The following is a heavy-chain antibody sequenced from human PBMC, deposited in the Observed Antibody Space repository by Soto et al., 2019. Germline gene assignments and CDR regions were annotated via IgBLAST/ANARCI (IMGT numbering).Heavy chain of an antibody. CDR3: AGGPYYDFWSGTEKYNWFDP. V-gene: IGHV1-2*02. J-gene: IGHJ5*02. D-gene: IGHD3-3*01. Sequence: ASVKVSFKASGYTFSDYYLHWVRQAPGQGLEWMGWISPNSGATEYAPKFQGRVTMTTDTSISTAFLKLASLRAEDTAVYYCAGGPYYDFWSGTEKYNWFDPWGQGTLVTVSS. CDR1: GYTFSDYY. CDR2: ISPNSGAT.